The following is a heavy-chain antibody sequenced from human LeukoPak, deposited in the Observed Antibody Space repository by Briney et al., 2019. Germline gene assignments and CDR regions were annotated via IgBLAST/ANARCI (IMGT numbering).Heavy chain of an antibody. CDR2: IKQDGSEK. CDR1: GFTFSSYW. CDR3: ARVGGCCYFDY. Sequence: PGGSLRLSCAASGFTFSSYWMSWVRQAPGMGLEWVANIKQDGSEKYYVDSVKGRFTISRDNAKNSLYLQMSSLRAEDTAVYYCARVGGCCYFDYWGQGAPVTVSS. J-gene: IGHJ4*02. V-gene: IGHV3-7*01. D-gene: IGHD2-15*01.